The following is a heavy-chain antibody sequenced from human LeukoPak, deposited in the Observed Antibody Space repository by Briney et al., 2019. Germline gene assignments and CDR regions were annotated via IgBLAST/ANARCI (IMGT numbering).Heavy chain of an antibody. CDR2: INPSNGDT. CDR1: GFIFTAYY. CDR3: EKDDY. Sequence: ASVKVPCKASGFIFTAYYIHWVRQAPGQGLEWMGWINPSNGDTNYAQKFQGRVTMTRDTSVSTAYMELSRLRSDDTAVYYCEKDDYWGQGTLVTVSS. J-gene: IGHJ4*02. V-gene: IGHV1-2*02.